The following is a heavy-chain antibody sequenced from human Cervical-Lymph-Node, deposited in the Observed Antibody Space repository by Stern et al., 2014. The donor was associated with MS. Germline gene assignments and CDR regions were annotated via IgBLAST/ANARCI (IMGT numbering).Heavy chain of an antibody. D-gene: IGHD5-18*01. CDR2: IYPGDSDT. V-gene: IGHV5-51*03. CDR1: GYSFATYW. CDR3: ARPGDDTAKYGLDV. Sequence: VQLVESGAEVKKPGESLKISCKGSGYSFATYWIGWVRQIPGKGLAWVGIIYPGDSDTRYSPSFQGQVTISADKSLSTAYLHWSSLKASDTAMYYCARPGDDTAKYGLDVWGQGTTVTVSS. J-gene: IGHJ6*02.